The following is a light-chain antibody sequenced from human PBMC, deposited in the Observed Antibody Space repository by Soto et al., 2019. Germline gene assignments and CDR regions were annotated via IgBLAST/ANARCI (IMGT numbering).Light chain of an antibody. CDR1: QSISNC. J-gene: IGKJ1*01. CDR3: QQYMSYS. V-gene: IGKV1-5*02. CDR2: HAS. Sequence: IPMTQSPSTLPAPVGDRVTILCRASQSISNCLAWYQQKPGTAPKLLIYHASTLESGVPSRFSGSGSGTEFTLTISSLQPDDFATYYGQQYMSYSFCQGTNVDVK.